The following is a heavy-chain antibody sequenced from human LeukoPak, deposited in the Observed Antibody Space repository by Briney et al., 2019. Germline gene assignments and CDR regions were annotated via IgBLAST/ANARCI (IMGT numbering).Heavy chain of an antibody. CDR2: INHSGST. CDR3: ARGPYYYDSGSYVD. V-gene: IGHV4-34*01. CDR1: GGSFSGYY. D-gene: IGHD3-10*01. J-gene: IGHJ4*02. Sequence: PSETLSLTCAVYGGSFSGYYWSWIRQPPGKGLEWIGEINHSGSTNYNPSLKSRVTISVDTSKNQFSLKLSSVTAADTAVYYCARGPYYYDSGSYVDWGQGTLVTVSS.